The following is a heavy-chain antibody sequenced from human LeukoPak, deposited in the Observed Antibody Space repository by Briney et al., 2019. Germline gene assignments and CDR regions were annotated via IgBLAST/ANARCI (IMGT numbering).Heavy chain of an antibody. J-gene: IGHJ1*01. V-gene: IGHV3-30-3*01. CDR2: ISYDGSNK. D-gene: IGHD2-21*01. Sequence: PGGSLRLSCAASGFTFSSYAMHWVRQAPGKGLEWVAVISYDGSNKYYADSVKGRFTISRDNSKNTLYLQMNSLRSEDTAVYYCARDSSEFRSLIPHWGQGTLVTVSS. CDR3: ARDSSEFRSLIPH. CDR1: GFTFSSYA.